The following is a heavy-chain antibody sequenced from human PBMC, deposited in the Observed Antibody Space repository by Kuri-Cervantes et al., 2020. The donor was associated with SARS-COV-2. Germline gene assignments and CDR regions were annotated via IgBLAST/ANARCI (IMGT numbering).Heavy chain of an antibody. Sequence: ASVKVSCKASGYTFTSYGISWVRQAPGQVLEWMGWISAYNGNTNYAQKLQGRVTMTTDTSTSTAYMELRSLRSDDTAVYYCARGEGAAPDLDAFDIWGQGTMVTVSS. D-gene: IGHD1-26*01. CDR2: ISAYNGNT. CDR1: GYTFTSYG. V-gene: IGHV1-18*01. J-gene: IGHJ3*02. CDR3: ARGEGAAPDLDAFDI.